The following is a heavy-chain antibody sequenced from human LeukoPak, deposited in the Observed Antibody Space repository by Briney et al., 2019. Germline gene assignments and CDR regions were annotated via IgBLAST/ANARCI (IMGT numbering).Heavy chain of an antibody. CDR3: ARVSLWFGEFIDY. D-gene: IGHD3-10*01. J-gene: IGHJ4*02. Sequence: GASVKVSCKASGYTFTSYAMHWVRQAPGQRLEWMGWINAGNGNTKYSQKFQGRVTNTRDTSASTAYMELSSLRSEDTAVYYCARVSLWFGEFIDYWGQGTLVAVSS. CDR2: INAGNGNT. V-gene: IGHV1-3*01. CDR1: GYTFTSYA.